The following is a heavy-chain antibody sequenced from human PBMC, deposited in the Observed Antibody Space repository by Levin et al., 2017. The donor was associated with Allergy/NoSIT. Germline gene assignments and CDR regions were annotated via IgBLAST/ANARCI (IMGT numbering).Heavy chain of an antibody. CDR3: ANGTSPHITEAPGGDY. CDR1: GFTFDDYA. CDR2: ISWNSGSI. V-gene: IGHV3-9*01. Sequence: GGSLRLSCAASGFTFDDYAMHWFRQAPGKGLEWVSGISWNSGSIAYADSVKGRFTISRDNAKTSLYLQMNSLRAEDTALYYCANGTSPHITEAPGGDYWGQGPLVTVSS. D-gene: IGHD3-16*01. J-gene: IGHJ4*02.